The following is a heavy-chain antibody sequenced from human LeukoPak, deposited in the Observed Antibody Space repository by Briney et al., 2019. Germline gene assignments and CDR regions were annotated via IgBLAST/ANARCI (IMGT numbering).Heavy chain of an antibody. CDR3: ASVYGSGSHQVYY. CDR2: IYSGGST. J-gene: IGHJ4*02. CDR1: GFTFSSYA. Sequence: GGSLRLSCAASGFTFSSYAMHWVRQAPGKGLEWVSVIYSGGSTYYADSVKGRFTISRDNSKNTLYLQMNSLRAEDTAVYYCASVYGSGSHQVYYWDQGTLVTVSS. V-gene: IGHV3-53*01. D-gene: IGHD3-10*01.